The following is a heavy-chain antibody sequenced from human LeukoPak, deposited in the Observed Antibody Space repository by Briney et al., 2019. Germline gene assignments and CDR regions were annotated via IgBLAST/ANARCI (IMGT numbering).Heavy chain of an antibody. CDR2: ISGGGGNT. Sequence: GGSLRLSCAASKFALSSYAMSWVRQAPGKGLEWVSAISGGGGNTYYADSVKGRFTISRDNSKNTLYLQMNSLRAEDTAVYYCGKNRYSGSLSPFDIWGQGTMVTVSS. D-gene: IGHD1-26*01. J-gene: IGHJ3*02. CDR3: GKNRYSGSLSPFDI. CDR1: KFALSSYA. V-gene: IGHV3-23*01.